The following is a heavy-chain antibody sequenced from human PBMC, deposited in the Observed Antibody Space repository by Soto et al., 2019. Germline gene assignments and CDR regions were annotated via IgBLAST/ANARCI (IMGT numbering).Heavy chain of an antibody. Sequence: QVQLQQWGAGLLKPSETLSLTCAVYGGSFSGYYWSWIRQPPGKGLEWIGEINHSGSTNYNPSLKSRVTISVDTSKNQFSLKLSSVTAADTAVYYCARGVRKVWFGLNWFDPWGQGTLVTVSS. CDR3: ARGVRKVWFGLNWFDP. D-gene: IGHD3-10*01. CDR1: GGSFSGYY. V-gene: IGHV4-34*01. CDR2: INHSGST. J-gene: IGHJ5*02.